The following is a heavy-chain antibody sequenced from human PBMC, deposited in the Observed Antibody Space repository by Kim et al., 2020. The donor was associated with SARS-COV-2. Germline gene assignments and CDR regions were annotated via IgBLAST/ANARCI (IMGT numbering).Heavy chain of an antibody. J-gene: IGHJ3*02. D-gene: IGHD3-10*01. V-gene: IGHV1-69*04. Sequence: SVKVSCKASGGTFSSYAISWVRQAPGQGLEWMGRIIPILGIANYAQKFQGRVTITADKSTSTAYMELSSLRSEDTAVYYCARAPGRGAFDIWGQGTMVTVSS. CDR2: IIPILGIA. CDR3: ARAPGRGAFDI. CDR1: GGTFSSYA.